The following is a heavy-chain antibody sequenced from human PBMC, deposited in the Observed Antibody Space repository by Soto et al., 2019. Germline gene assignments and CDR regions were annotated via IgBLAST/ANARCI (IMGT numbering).Heavy chain of an antibody. CDR1: GGSISSYY. CDR3: ARGYYDILTGYYNYGMDV. J-gene: IGHJ6*02. V-gene: IGHV4-59*01. Sequence: SETLSLTCTVSGGSISSYYWSWIRQPPGKGLEWIGYIYYSGSTNYNPSLKSRVTISVDTSKNQFSLKLSSVTAADTAVYYCARGYYDILTGYYNYGMDVWGQGTTVTVSS. CDR2: IYYSGST. D-gene: IGHD3-9*01.